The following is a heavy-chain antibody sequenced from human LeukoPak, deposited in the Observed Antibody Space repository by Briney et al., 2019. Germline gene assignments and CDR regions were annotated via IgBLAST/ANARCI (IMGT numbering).Heavy chain of an antibody. CDR2: IYYSGST. J-gene: IGHJ4*02. CDR3: ARVRVSSGSHPWYFDY. CDR1: RGSISSYY. D-gene: IGHD3-22*01. Sequence: SETLSLTCTVSRGSISSYYWSWIRQPPGQGLEWIGYIYYSGSTDYNPSLRSRVNISVDTSKNQFSLKLSSVTAADTAVYYCARVRVSSGSHPWYFDYWGQGTLVTVSS. V-gene: IGHV4-59*01.